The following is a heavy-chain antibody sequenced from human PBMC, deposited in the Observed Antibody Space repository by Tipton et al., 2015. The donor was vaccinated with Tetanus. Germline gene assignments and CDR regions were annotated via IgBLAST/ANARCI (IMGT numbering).Heavy chain of an antibody. Sequence: VQLVQSGGGLVQPGRSLRLSCAASGFTFDDYAMHWVRQAPGKGLEWVSSVSWNSGNLDYADSVKGRFTISRDNAKNSLFLEMDSLRAEDTAMYYCARVGSAWPYWYFDLWGRGTVVTVSS. CDR2: VSWNSGNL. J-gene: IGHJ2*01. CDR1: GFTFDDYA. V-gene: IGHV3-9*01. CDR3: ARVGSAWPYWYFDL. D-gene: IGHD6-25*01.